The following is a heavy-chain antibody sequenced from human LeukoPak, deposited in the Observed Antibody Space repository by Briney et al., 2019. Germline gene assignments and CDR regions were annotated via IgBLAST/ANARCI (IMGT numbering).Heavy chain of an antibody. CDR1: GGSISSYY. V-gene: IGHV4-4*07. J-gene: IGHJ5*02. D-gene: IGHD2-21*02. Sequence: TTSETLSLTCTVSGGSISSYYWSWIRQPAGKGLEWIGRIYTSGSTYYNPSLKSRVTISVDTSKNQFSLKLSSVTAADTAVYYCARVLLPVTPRGPSNWFDPWGQGTLVTVSS. CDR3: ARVLLPVTPRGPSNWFDP. CDR2: IYTSGST.